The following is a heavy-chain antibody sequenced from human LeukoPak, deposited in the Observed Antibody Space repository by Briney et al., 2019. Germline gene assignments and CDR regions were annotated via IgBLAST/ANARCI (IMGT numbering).Heavy chain of an antibody. J-gene: IGHJ6*03. CDR1: GFTFSSYS. Sequence: GGSLRLSCAASGFTFSSYSMNWVRQAPGKGLEWVSFISTSSIYIYYADSMKGRFTISRNNAKNSLYLQMNSLRAEDTAVYYCARVFGWYMDVWGKGTTVTVSS. CDR2: ISTSSIYI. CDR3: ARVFGWYMDV. V-gene: IGHV3-21*01. D-gene: IGHD3-10*01.